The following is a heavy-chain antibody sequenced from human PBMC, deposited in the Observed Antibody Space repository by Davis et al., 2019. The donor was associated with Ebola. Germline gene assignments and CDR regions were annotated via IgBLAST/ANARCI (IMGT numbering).Heavy chain of an antibody. J-gene: IGHJ4*02. Sequence: SETLSLTCAVYGGSFSGYYWSWIRQPPGKGLEWIGEINHSGSTNYNPSLKSRVTISVDTSKNQFSLKLSSVTAADTAVYYCARVDDGGVDYWGQGTLVTVSS. CDR2: INHSGST. D-gene: IGHD2-15*01. CDR3: ARVDDGGVDY. CDR1: GGSFSGYY. V-gene: IGHV4-34*01.